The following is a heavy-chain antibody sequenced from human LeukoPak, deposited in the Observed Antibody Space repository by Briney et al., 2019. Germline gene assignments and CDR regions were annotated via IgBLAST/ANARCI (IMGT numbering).Heavy chain of an antibody. CDR2: IKSRTNGGTT. V-gene: IGHV3-15*01. D-gene: IGHD5-24*01. CDR3: ATEFYSNGYNY. Sequence: PGGSLRLSCAASQLTFSSAWMTWVRQIPGKGLEWVGHIKSRTNGGTTDYAAPVKGRFTVSRDDSKNTVYLQMNSLKTEDSAVYFCATEFYSNGYNYWGRGTLATVSS. J-gene: IGHJ4*02. CDR1: QLTFSSAW.